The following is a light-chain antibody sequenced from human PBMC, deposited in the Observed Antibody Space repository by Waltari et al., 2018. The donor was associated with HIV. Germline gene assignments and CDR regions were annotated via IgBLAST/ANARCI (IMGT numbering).Light chain of an antibody. CDR3: QQYGSSRWT. CDR2: GAS. CDR1: QSVSSSY. V-gene: IGKV3-20*01. Sequence: EIVFTQSPGTLSLSPGKRATLSCRASQSVSSSYLAWYQQKPGQAPRLLIYGASSRATGIPDRFSGSGSGTDFTLSISRLEPEDFAVYYCQQYGSSRWTFGQGTKVEIK. J-gene: IGKJ1*01.